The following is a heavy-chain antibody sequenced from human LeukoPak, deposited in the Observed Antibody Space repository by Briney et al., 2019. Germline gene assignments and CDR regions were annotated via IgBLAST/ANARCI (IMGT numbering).Heavy chain of an antibody. D-gene: IGHD2-15*01. V-gene: IGHV4-39*01. CDR1: GGSISSSSYY. CDR2: IYYSGST. J-gene: IGHJ5*02. Sequence: PSETLSLTCTVSGGSISSSSYYWGWIRQAPGKGLEWIGSIYYSGSTYYNPSLKSRVTISVDTSKNQFSLKLSSVTAADTAVYYCARLGEYCSGGSCYYWFDPWGQGTLVTVSS. CDR3: ARLGEYCSGGSCYYWFDP.